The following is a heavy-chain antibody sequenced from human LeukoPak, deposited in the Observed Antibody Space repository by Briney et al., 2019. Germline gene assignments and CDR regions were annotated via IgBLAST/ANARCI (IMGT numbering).Heavy chain of an antibody. CDR3: AREDRYTSGSFDY. V-gene: IGHV3-66*02. CDR1: GFTVSSNH. J-gene: IGHJ4*02. CDR2: IYSGGST. Sequence: GGSLRLSCAASGFTVSSNHMNWVRQAPGKGLEWVSVIYSGGSTYYADSVKGRFTLSRDNSKNTLYLQMNSLTAEDTAVYYCAREDRYTSGSFDYWSQGTLVTVSS. D-gene: IGHD6-19*01.